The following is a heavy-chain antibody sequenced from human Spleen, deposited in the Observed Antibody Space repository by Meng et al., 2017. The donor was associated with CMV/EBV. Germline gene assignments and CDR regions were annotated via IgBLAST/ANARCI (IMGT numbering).Heavy chain of an antibody. D-gene: IGHD2-2*01. CDR1: GFTFSTYA. CDR3: ARVVVTYYGMDV. J-gene: IGHJ6*02. Sequence: GESLKISCAASGFTFSTYAMTWVRQAPGKGLEWVSSISDSGGNTFYADSVKGRFTISRDNAKNSLYLQMNSLRAEDTAVYYCARVVVTYYGMDVWGQGTTVTVSS. V-gene: IGHV3-23*01. CDR2: ISDSGGNT.